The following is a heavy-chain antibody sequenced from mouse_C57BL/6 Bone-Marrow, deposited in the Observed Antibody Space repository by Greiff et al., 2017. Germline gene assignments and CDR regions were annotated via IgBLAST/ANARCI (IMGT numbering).Heavy chain of an antibody. Sequence: QSGPGLVKPSQSLSLTCSVTGYSITSGYYWNWIRQFPGNKLEWMGYISYDGSNNYNPSLKNRISITRDTSKNQFFLKLNSLTTEDTATYYCAPYYDYDGFAYWGQGTLVTVSA. CDR3: APYYDYDGFAY. CDR1: GYSITSGYY. CDR2: ISYDGSN. D-gene: IGHD2-4*01. V-gene: IGHV3-6*01. J-gene: IGHJ3*01.